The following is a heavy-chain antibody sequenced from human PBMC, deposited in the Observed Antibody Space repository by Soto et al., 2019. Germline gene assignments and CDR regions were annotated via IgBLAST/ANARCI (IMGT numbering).Heavy chain of an antibody. CDR2: ISGSGGST. V-gene: IGHV3-23*01. J-gene: IGHJ4*02. D-gene: IGHD6-13*01. CDR3: AKDQGSSWCEIDY. CDR1: GFTFSSYA. Sequence: GGSLRLSCAASGFTFSSYAVTWVRQAPGKGLEWVSTISGSGGSTYYADSVKGRFTISRDNSKNTLYLQMNGLRAEDTAVYYCAKDQGSSWCEIDYWGQGTLVTVSS.